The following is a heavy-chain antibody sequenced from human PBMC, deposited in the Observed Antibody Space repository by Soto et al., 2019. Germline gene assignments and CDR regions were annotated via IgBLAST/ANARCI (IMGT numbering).Heavy chain of an antibody. CDR2: IHSSGNTI. J-gene: IGHJ4*02. Sequence: EVQLVESGGGLVQPGGSLRLSCAASGFTFSGCSMNWVRQAPGKGLEWVSYIHSSGNTIYYADSVKGRFTVSRDNARNSLFLQMNSLRDDDTAVYYCARVHRTGWFKVDYWGQGTLVTVSS. D-gene: IGHD6-19*01. CDR3: ARVHRTGWFKVDY. V-gene: IGHV3-48*02. CDR1: GFTFSGCS.